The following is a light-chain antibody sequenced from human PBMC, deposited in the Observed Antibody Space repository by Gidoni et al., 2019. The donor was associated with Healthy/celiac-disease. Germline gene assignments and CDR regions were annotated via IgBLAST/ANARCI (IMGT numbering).Light chain of an antibody. J-gene: IGKJ4*01. CDR2: AAS. CDR3: QRANSFPLT. Sequence: DNKMSESPSSVSASVGDRVTITCRASQGISSWLAWYQQKPGKAPKLLIYAASNLQSGVPSRFGVSGSGTDFTLTVSCLLPEGFATYYCQRANSFPLTFXGXTKVEIK. V-gene: IGKV1-12*01. CDR1: QGISSW.